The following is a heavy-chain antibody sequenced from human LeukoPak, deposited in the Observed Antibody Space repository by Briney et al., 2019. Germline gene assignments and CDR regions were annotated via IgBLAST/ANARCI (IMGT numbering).Heavy chain of an antibody. J-gene: IGHJ4*02. D-gene: IGHD3-22*01. CDR3: ARGDTMIVVVMVPQFDY. Sequence: ASVKVSCKASGYTFTGYYMHWVRQAPGQGLEWMGWINPNSGGTNYAQKFQGRVTMTRDTSISTAYMELSRLRSDDTAVYYCARGDTMIVVVMVPQFDYWGQGTLVTVSS. CDR1: GYTFTGYY. CDR2: INPNSGGT. V-gene: IGHV1-2*02.